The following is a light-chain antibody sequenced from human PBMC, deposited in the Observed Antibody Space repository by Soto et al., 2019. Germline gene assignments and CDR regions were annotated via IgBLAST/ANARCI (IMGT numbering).Light chain of an antibody. CDR1: SGSVSTSYY. CDR2: STN. J-gene: IGLJ3*02. Sequence: QTVVTQEPSFSVSPGGTVTLTCGLSSGSVSTSYYPSWYQQTSGQAPRTLIYSTNTRSSGVPDRFSGSILGNKAALTITGAQADDESDYYCVLYMGSGTWVFGGVTKLTVL. V-gene: IGLV8-61*01. CDR3: VLYMGSGTWV.